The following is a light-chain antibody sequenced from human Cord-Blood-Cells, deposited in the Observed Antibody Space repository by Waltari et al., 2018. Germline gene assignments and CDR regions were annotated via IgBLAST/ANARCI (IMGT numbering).Light chain of an antibody. CDR1: QSISSY. J-gene: IGKJ4*01. CDR3: QQSYSTLALT. Sequence: QMTKSPSSLSASVGDRVTIPCRASQSISSYLNWYQQKPGKAPKLLIYAASSLQSGVPSRFSGSRSGTDFTLTISSLQPEDFATYYCQQSYSTLALTFGGGTKVEIK. CDR2: AAS. V-gene: IGKV1-39*01.